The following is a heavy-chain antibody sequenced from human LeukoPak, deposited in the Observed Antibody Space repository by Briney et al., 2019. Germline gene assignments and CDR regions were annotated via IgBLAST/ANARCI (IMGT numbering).Heavy chain of an antibody. V-gene: IGHV4-39*01. CDR1: GGSISSRNFF. D-gene: IGHD2-8*01. CDR3: ASVTLSSLNWFDP. Sequence: SETLSLTCTVSGGSISSRNFFWGWIRQAPGKGLDWIGSISYSGSTSYSPSLKSRLTISMDTPKNRFSLNLNSVTAADTAVYYCASVTLSSLNWFDPWGQGALVTVSS. J-gene: IGHJ5*02. CDR2: ISYSGST.